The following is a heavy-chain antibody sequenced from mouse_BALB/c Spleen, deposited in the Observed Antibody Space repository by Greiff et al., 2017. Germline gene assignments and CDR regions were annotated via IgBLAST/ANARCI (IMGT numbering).Heavy chain of an antibody. J-gene: IGHJ4*01. D-gene: IGHD3-2*01. Sequence: VQLEQSGAELVRPGASVKLSCTASGFNITDYYMHWVKQRPEQGLEWIGWIDPENGDTEYAPKFQGKATMTADTSSNTAYMQLSSLTSEDTDVYYCDDGARQKAIDYWGQGTPVTVS. CDR1: GFNITDYY. V-gene: IGHV14-4*02. CDR3: DDGARQKAIDY. CDR2: IDPENGDT.